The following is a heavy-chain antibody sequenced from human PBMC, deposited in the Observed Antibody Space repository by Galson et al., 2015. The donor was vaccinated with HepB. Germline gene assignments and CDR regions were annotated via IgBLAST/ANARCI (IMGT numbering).Heavy chain of an antibody. CDR3: AKDSGLGGEDY. D-gene: IGHD3-16*01. V-gene: IGHV3-23*01. J-gene: IGHJ4*02. CDR1: GFTFSVCT. Sequence: SLRLSCAASGFTFSVCTMNWVRQAPGKGLEWVSAIRGSGTGTYYADSVKGRFTISRDDSKNTLFLQLNSLRAEDTAIYYCAKDSGLGGEDYWGQGILVTVSS. CDR2: IRGSGTGT.